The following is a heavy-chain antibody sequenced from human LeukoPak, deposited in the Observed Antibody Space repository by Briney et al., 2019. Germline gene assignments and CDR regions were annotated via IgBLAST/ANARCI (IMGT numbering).Heavy chain of an antibody. CDR2: ISYDGSNK. D-gene: IGHD3-10*01. CDR3: AKDRRLLWFGELPWFDP. J-gene: IGHJ5*02. CDR1: GFTFGSYG. Sequence: GGSLRLSCAASGFTFGSYGMHWVRQAPGKGLEWVAVISYDGSNKYYADSVKGRFTISRDNSKNTLYLQMNSLRAEDTAVYYCAKDRRLLWFGELPWFDPWGQGTLVTVSS. V-gene: IGHV3-30*18.